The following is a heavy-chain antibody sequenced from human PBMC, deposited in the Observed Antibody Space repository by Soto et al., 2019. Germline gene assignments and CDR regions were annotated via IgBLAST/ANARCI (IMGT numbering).Heavy chain of an antibody. J-gene: IGHJ6*02. CDR2: IGTAGDT. CDR3: ARAQAGYYYGMDV. CDR1: GFTFSSYD. Sequence: EVQLVESGGGLVQPGGSLRLSCAASGFTFSSYDMHWVRQATGKGLEWVSAIGTAGDTYYPGSVKGRFTISRENAKNSLYLQMNSLRAGDTAVYYCARAQAGYYYGMDVWGQGTTVTVSS. V-gene: IGHV3-13*01.